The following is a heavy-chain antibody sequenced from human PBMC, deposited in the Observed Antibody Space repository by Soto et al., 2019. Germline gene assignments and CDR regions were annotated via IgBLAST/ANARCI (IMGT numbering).Heavy chain of an antibody. J-gene: IGHJ4*02. Sequence: SVKVSCKASGGTFSSCAISCVRQAPGQGLEWMGGIIPIFGTANYAQKFQGRVTITADESTSTAYMELSSLRSEDTAVYYCARDLADGVLRYYFDYWGQGTLVTVSS. D-gene: IGHD3-10*01. V-gene: IGHV1-69*13. CDR2: IIPIFGTA. CDR3: ARDLADGVLRYYFDY. CDR1: GGTFSSCA.